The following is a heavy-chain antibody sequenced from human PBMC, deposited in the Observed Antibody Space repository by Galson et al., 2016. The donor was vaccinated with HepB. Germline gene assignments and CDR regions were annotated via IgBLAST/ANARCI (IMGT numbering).Heavy chain of an antibody. J-gene: IGHJ6*02. CDR2: IRGRGDIT. Sequence: SLRLSCAASGFTFSKYAMAWVRQVPGKGLEWVGSIRGRGDITYYSGSVEGRFTISRDNAKNTVYLQMNSLRAEDTGVYYCARESGADSGWYQVNNYYAMDVWGQGTTVTVSS. CDR3: ARESGADSGWYQVNNYYAMDV. D-gene: IGHD6-19*01. CDR1: GFTFSKYA. V-gene: IGHV3-23*01.